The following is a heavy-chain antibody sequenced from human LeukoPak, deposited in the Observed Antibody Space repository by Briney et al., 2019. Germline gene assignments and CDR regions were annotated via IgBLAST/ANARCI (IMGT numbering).Heavy chain of an antibody. V-gene: IGHV3-21*01. Sequence: PGRSLRLSCAASGFTFDDYAMHWVRQAPGKGLEWVSSISSSSSYIYYADSVKGRFTISRDNAKNSLYLQMNSLRAEDTAVYYCATDFIAVAGDVWGQGTTVTVSS. CDR1: GFTFDDYA. J-gene: IGHJ6*02. D-gene: IGHD6-19*01. CDR3: ATDFIAVAGDV. CDR2: ISSSSSYI.